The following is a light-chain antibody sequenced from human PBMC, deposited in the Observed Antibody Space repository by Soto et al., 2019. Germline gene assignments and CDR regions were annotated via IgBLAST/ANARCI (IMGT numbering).Light chain of an antibody. Sequence: QSALTQPPSVSGSPGQSITISCTGTSSDVGGYNYVSWYQQHPRKAPKLMIYEVSNRPSGVSNRFSGSKSGNTASLTISGLLAEDEADYYCSSYTSSSARGVVFGGGTKVTVL. CDR3: SSYTSSSARGVV. V-gene: IGLV2-14*01. CDR2: EVS. CDR1: SSDVGGYNY. J-gene: IGLJ2*01.